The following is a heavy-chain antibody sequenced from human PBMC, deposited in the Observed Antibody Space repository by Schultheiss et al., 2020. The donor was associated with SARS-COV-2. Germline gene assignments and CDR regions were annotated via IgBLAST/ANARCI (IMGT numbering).Heavy chain of an antibody. CDR1: GFTVSSNY. D-gene: IGHD4-17*01. V-gene: IGHV3-66*03. CDR2: IYSCGST. CDR3: ARSQGRGVTTFDY. J-gene: IGHJ4*02. Sequence: GGSLRLSCAASGFTVSSNYMSWVRQAPGKGLEWVSVIYSCGSTYYADSVKGRFNISRDNAKNSLYLQMNSLRAEDTAVYYCARSQGRGVTTFDYWGQGTLVTVSS.